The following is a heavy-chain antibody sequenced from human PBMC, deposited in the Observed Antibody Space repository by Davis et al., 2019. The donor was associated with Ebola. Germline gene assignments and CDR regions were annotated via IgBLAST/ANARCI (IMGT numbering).Heavy chain of an antibody. V-gene: IGHV3-9*01. CDR2: ISWNSGSI. J-gene: IGHJ4*02. CDR3: ARDFCTGGVCYHDY. D-gene: IGHD2-8*02. Sequence: SLKISCAASGFTFDDYAMHWVRQAPGKGLEWVSGISWNSGSIGYADSVKGRFTISRDNAKNSLYLQMNSLRAEDTAVYYCARDFCTGGVCYHDYWGQGTVVTVSS. CDR1: GFTFDDYA.